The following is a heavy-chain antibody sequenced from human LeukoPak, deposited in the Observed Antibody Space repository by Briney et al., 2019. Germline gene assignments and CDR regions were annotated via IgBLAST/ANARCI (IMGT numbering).Heavy chain of an antibody. CDR1: GGSISTYY. Sequence: SETLSLTCTVSGGSISTYYWSWIRQPAGKGQEWIGHISTSGSTNYNPSLKSRVTMSVDTSKNQFSLRLRSVTAADTAVYYCAREVITMVRGVITFTGFDYWGQGTLVTVSS. J-gene: IGHJ4*02. CDR3: AREVITMVRGVITFTGFDY. D-gene: IGHD3-10*01. V-gene: IGHV4-4*07. CDR2: ISTSGST.